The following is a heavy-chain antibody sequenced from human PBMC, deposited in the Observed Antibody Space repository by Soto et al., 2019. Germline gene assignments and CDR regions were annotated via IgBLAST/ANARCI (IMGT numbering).Heavy chain of an antibody. CDR3: ASADYGDYVTWSEIDY. V-gene: IGHV1-18*01. D-gene: IGHD4-17*01. J-gene: IGHJ4*02. CDR2: ISAYNGNT. CDR1: GYTFTSYG. Sequence: QVQLVQSGAEVKKPGASVKVSCKASGYTFTSYGISWVRQAPGQGLEWMGWISAYNGNTNYAQKLQGRVTMTTDTSTSTAYMELRSLRSDDTAVYYCASADYGDYVTWSEIDYWGQGTLVTVSS.